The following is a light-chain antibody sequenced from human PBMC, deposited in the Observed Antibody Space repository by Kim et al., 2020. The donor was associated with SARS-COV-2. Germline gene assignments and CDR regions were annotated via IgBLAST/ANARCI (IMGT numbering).Light chain of an antibody. V-gene: IGLV3-1*01. CDR1: KLGDKY. CDR2: QDS. J-gene: IGLJ2*01. Sequence: SYELTQPPSVSVSPGQTASITCSGDKLGDKYACWYQQKPGQSPVLVIYQDSKRPSGIPERFSGSNSGKTATLTISGTQAMDEADYYCQAWDSSHVVFGGG. CDR3: QAWDSSHVV.